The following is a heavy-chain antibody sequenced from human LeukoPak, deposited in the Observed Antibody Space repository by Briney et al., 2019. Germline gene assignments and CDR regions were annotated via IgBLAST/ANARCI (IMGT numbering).Heavy chain of an antibody. CDR3: ARAGANGIEAAGSLRY. J-gene: IGHJ4*02. Sequence: SETLSLTCTVSGGSFSTYYWSWIRQPPGKGLEWIGYIYYTGTTNYNPSLKSRVTISVDTFKNQFSLNLSSVTAADTAVYYCARAGANGIEAAGSLRYWGQGTLVTVSS. D-gene: IGHD6-13*01. CDR1: GGSFSTYY. CDR2: IYYTGTT. V-gene: IGHV4-59*01.